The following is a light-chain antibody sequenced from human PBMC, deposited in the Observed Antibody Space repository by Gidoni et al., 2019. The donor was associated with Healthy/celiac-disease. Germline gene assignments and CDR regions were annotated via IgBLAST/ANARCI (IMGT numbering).Light chain of an antibody. CDR1: QSILFSSNNQNY. CDR2: WAS. CDR3: QQYYRTPCS. V-gene: IGKV4-1*01. J-gene: IGKJ2*04. Sequence: DIVMTQSPDSLAVSMGERATINCQSSQSILFSSNNQNYLAWYKQKPGQPPKLLIYWASTRESGVPDRFSGSGSGTDFTLTIRSLQAEDVAVYYCQQYYRTPCSFGQGTKLEIK.